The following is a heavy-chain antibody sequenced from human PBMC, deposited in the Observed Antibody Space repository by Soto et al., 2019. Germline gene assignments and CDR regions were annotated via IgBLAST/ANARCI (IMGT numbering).Heavy chain of an antibody. V-gene: IGHV1-69*01. D-gene: IGHD3-10*01. CDR3: ATDLRVGTYGIGF. J-gene: IGHJ5*01. Sequence: QVQLVQSGAEVKRPGSSVRISCRASGGTFCNDAFTWVRQAPGQGLEWMGGIIPMLGTTNYAQKFQGRVTITADESTSTAYMELSSLRSDDTAVYYCATDLRVGTYGIGFWGQGTLITVSS. CDR2: IIPMLGTT. CDR1: GGTFCNDA.